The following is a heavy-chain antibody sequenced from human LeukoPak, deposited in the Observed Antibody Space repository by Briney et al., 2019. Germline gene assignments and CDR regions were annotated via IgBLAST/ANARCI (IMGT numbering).Heavy chain of an antibody. D-gene: IGHD3-16*01. V-gene: IGHV1-46*01. CDR3: AGEEGAEVFFDY. Sequence: ASVKVSCKASGYTFTSYGISWVRQAPGQGLEWMGIINPSGGSTSYAQKFQGRVTMTRDMSTSTVYMELSSLRSEDTAVYYCAGEEGAEVFFDYWGQGTLVTVSS. CDR2: INPSGGST. J-gene: IGHJ4*02. CDR1: GYTFTSYG.